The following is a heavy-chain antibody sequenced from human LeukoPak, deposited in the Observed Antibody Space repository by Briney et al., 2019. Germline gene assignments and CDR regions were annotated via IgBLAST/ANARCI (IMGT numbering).Heavy chain of an antibody. CDR3: ARDSRGSSGSLDY. Sequence: PGGSLRLSCAASGFTFSSYAMSWVRQAPGKGLEWVSAISGSGGSTYYADSVKGRFTISRDNSKNTLYLQINSLRAEDTAVYYCARDSRGSSGSLDYWGQGTLVTVSS. J-gene: IGHJ4*02. V-gene: IGHV3-23*01. CDR1: GFTFSSYA. D-gene: IGHD1-26*01. CDR2: ISGSGGST.